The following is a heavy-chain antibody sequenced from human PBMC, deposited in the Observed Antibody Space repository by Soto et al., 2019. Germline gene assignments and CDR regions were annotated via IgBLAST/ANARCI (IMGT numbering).Heavy chain of an antibody. CDR1: GGSISSYY. D-gene: IGHD6-19*01. V-gene: IGHV4-59*01. CDR3: ARYPGAVAGLDY. J-gene: IGHJ4*02. CDR2: IYYSGST. Sequence: NPSETLSLTCTVSGGSISSYYWSWIRQPPGKGLEWIGYIYYSGSTNYNPSLKSRVTISVDTSKNQFSLKLSSVTAADTAVYYCARYPGAVAGLDYWGQGTLVTVS.